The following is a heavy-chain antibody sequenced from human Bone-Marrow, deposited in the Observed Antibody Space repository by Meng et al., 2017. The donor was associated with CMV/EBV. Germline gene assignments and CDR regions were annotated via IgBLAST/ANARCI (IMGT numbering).Heavy chain of an antibody. V-gene: IGHV1-8*01. CDR1: GYTFTSYD. D-gene: IGHD3-3*01. CDR3: ARDRIRRNGFLEWFHTYNWFDP. J-gene: IGHJ5*02. CDR2: MNPNSGNT. Sequence: ASVKVSCKASGYTFTSYDINWVRQATGQGLEWMGWMNPNSGNTGYAQKFQGRVTMTRNTSISTAYMELSSLRSEDTAVYYCARDRIRRNGFLEWFHTYNWFDPWGQGTRVTVSS.